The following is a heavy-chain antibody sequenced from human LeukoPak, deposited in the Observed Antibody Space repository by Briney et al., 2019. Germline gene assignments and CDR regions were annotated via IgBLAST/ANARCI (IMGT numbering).Heavy chain of an antibody. CDR1: GYTFIGYY. V-gene: IGHV1-2*02. CDR2: INPNSGVT. CDR3: ARENWFDS. Sequence: ASVKVSCKASGYTFIGYYMHWVRRAPGQGLEWMGWINPNSGVTNYAQKFQDRVTMTRDTSISTAYMELSRLTSDDTAVYYCARENWFDSWGQGTLVSVSA. J-gene: IGHJ5*01.